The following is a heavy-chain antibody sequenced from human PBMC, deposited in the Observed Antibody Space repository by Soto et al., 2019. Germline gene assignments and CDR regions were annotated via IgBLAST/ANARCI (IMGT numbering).Heavy chain of an antibody. J-gene: IGHJ6*03. V-gene: IGHV1-8*01. Sequence: ASVKVSCKASGYTFTSYDINWVRQATGQGLEWMGWMNPNSGNTGYAQKFQGRVTMTRNTSISTAYMELSSLRSEDTAVYYCAAGADLVPAAPSSYYYYMDVWGKGTTVTVSS. CDR2: MNPNSGNT. D-gene: IGHD2-2*01. CDR1: GYTFTSYD. CDR3: AAGADLVPAAPSSYYYYMDV.